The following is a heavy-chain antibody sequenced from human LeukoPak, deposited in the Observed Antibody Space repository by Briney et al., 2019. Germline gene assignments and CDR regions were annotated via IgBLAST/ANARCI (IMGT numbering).Heavy chain of an antibody. CDR1: GFTFSSYG. V-gene: IGHV3-30*18. CDR3: AKGSSAAYDY. CDR2: ISYDGSNK. D-gene: IGHD6-13*01. Sequence: GGSLRLSCAASGFTFSSYGMHWVRQAPGKGLEWVAVISYDGSNKYYADSVKGRFTISRDNSKNTLYLQMNSLRAEDTAAYYCAKGSSAAYDYWGQGTLVTVSS. J-gene: IGHJ4*02.